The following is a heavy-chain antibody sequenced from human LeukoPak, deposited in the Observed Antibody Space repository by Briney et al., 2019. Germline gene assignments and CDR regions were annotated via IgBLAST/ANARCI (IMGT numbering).Heavy chain of an antibody. V-gene: IGHV3-30*04. D-gene: IGHD3-22*01. Sequence: GRSLRLSCAASGFIFSNYAMHWVRQAPGKGLEWVALISSDGSKIYYADSVKGRFTISRDNSRNSLYLQMNSLRAEDTAVYYCARFTYYYDSSGYYRFDYWGQGTLVTVSS. J-gene: IGHJ4*02. CDR3: ARFTYYYDSSGYYRFDY. CDR1: GFIFSNYA. CDR2: ISSDGSKI.